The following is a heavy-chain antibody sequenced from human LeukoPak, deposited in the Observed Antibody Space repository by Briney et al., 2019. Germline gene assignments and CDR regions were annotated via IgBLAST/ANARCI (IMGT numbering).Heavy chain of an antibody. CDR2: MNPDSGNT. CDR3: AVHLPGDYLDR. Sequence: GASVKVSCTASEYTFNIYDINWVRQATGQGLEWMGWMNPDSGNTGFAQKFQGRVTMTRNTSITTAYMELSSLRSEDTAVYYCAVHLPGDYLDRWGQGTLVTVFS. J-gene: IGHJ4*02. CDR1: EYTFNIYD. V-gene: IGHV1-8*01.